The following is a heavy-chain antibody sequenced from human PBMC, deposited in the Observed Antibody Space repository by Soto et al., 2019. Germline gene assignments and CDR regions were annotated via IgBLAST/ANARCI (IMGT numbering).Heavy chain of an antibody. J-gene: IGHJ4*02. Sequence: SETLSLTCTVSGGSISSYYWSWIRQPPGKGLEWIGYIYYSGSTNYNPSLKSRVTISVDTSKNQFSLKLSSVTAADTAVYYCARRYGGNLDYWGQRTLVTVSS. CDR3: ARRYGGNLDY. D-gene: IGHD1-26*01. V-gene: IGHV4-59*08. CDR1: GGSISSYY. CDR2: IYYSGST.